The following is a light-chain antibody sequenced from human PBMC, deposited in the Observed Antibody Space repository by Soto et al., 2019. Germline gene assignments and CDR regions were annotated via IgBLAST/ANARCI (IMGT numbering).Light chain of an antibody. Sequence: QSVLTQPASVSGSPGQSITISCTGTSSDVGSYKSVSWYQQHPGKAPKVLIYEVSKRPSGVFNRFSGSKSGNTASLTISGLQAEDEADYYCCSYAGSRIFVFGTGTRSPS. J-gene: IGLJ1*01. CDR2: EVS. CDR3: CSYAGSRIFV. CDR1: SSDVGSYKS. V-gene: IGLV2-23*02.